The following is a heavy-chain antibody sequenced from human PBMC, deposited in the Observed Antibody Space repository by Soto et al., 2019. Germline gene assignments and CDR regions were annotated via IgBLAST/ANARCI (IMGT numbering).Heavy chain of an antibody. CDR2: IIPIFGTA. Sequence: GASVKVSCKASGGTFSSYAISWVRQAPGQGLEWMGGIIPIFGTANYAQKFQGRVTITADDSTSTAYMELSSLRSEDTAVYYCARGFGSGSYYNVLYCYYGMDVWGQGTTVTVSS. J-gene: IGHJ6*02. V-gene: IGHV1-69*13. D-gene: IGHD3-10*01. CDR3: ARGFGSGSYYNVLYCYYGMDV. CDR1: GGTFSSYA.